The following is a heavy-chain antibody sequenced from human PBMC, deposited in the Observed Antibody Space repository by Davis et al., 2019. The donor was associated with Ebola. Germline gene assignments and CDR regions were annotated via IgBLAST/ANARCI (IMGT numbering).Heavy chain of an antibody. CDR1: GGSISSYY. V-gene: IGHV4-59*12. D-gene: IGHD1-26*01. Sequence: MPSETLSLTCTVSGGSISSYYWSWIRQPPGKGLEWIGYIYYSGSTYYNPSLKSRVTISVDTSKNQFSLKLSSVTAADTAVYYCARGVGATTGWFDPWGQGTLVTVSS. CDR2: IYYSGST. J-gene: IGHJ5*02. CDR3: ARGVGATTGWFDP.